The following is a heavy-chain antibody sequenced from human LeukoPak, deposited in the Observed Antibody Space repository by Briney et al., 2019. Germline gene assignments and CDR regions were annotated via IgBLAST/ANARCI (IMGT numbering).Heavy chain of an antibody. Sequence: SETLSLTCVVSGGSISSGGFAWSWIRQPPGKGLEWVGYIYHRGSTYYNPSLKGRVTLSVDTSKNQFSLKLSSVTAADTAVYYCARGGYNYPYFDYWGQGTLVTVSS. CDR2: IYHRGST. J-gene: IGHJ4*02. CDR3: ARGGYNYPYFDY. CDR1: GGSISSGGFA. V-gene: IGHV4-30-2*01. D-gene: IGHD5-18*01.